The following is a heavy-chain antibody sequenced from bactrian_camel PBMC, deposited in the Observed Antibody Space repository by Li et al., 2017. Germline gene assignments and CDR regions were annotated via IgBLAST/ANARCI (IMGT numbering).Heavy chain of an antibody. CDR1: GFTSRAYF. D-gene: IGHD7*01. V-gene: IGHV3S40*01. CDR2: IGSAAAGGET. CDR3: AADLLGPRFDPWTDLGGPPARCKNFDV. Sequence: DVQLVESGGGLVQPGGSLRLSCAISGFTSRAYFMGWFRQPLGKEREAVAAIGSAAAGGETYYGDSVNGRFTISQDNTKNTLYLQMNNLKPEDTAMYLCAADLLGPRFDPWTDLGGPPARCKNFDVWGQGTQVTVSS. J-gene: IGHJ4*01.